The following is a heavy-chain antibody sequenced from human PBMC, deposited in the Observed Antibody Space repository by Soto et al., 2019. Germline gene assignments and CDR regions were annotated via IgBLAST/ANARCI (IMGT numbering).Heavy chain of an antibody. CDR2: SGNT. CDR1: GYTFSRHG. CDR3: ARGADDFSSGYYYEY. J-gene: IGHJ4*02. D-gene: IGHD3-3*01. Sequence: QVQLVQSGAEVKKPGASVTVSCKASGYTFSRHGISWVRQAPGQGLEWMAWSGNTNYAQKCQGRLTLTTNPSTRTAYMELRSLRAGDTAVYYCARGADDFSSGYYYEYWGQGTLVTVSS. V-gene: IGHV1-18*04.